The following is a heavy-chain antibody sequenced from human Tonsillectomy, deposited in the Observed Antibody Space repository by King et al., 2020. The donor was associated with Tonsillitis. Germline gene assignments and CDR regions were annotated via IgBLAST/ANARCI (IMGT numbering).Heavy chain of an antibody. D-gene: IGHD3-22*01. CDR1: GFTFDDYA. CDR2: ISWNSGST. V-gene: IGHV3-9*01. CDR3: AKDRDDSSGYVDY. Sequence: VQLVESGGGLVQPGRSLRLSCAASGFTFDDYAMHWVRQAPGKGLEWVSGISWNSGSTGYADSVKGRFTISRDNAKNSLYLQMNSLRAEDTALYYCAKDRDDSSGYVDYWGQGTLVTVSS. J-gene: IGHJ4*02.